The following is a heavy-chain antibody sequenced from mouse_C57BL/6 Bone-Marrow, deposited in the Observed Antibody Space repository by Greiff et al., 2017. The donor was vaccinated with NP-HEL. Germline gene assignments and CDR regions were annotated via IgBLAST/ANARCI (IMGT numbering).Heavy chain of an antibody. Sequence: EVMLVESGGGLVKPGGSLKLSCAASGFTFSSYAMSWVRQTPEKRLEWVATISDGGSYTYYPDNVKGRFTISRDNAKNNLYLQMSHLKSEDTAMYYCAREWFYYAMDYWGQGTSVTVSS. D-gene: IGHD1-1*02. V-gene: IGHV5-4*01. J-gene: IGHJ4*01. CDR3: AREWFYYAMDY. CDR1: GFTFSSYA. CDR2: ISDGGSYT.